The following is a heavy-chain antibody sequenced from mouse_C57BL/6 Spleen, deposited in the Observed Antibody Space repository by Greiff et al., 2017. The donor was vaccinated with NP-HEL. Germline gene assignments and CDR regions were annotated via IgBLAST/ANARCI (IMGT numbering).Heavy chain of an antibody. CDR1: GYTFTDYN. D-gene: IGHD2-4*01. Sequence: EVQLQESGPELVKPGASVKIPCKASGYTFTDYNMDWVKQSHGKSLEWIGDINPNNGGTIYNQKFKGKATLTVDKSSSTAYMELRSLTSEDTAVYYCARSPLYDYDESYWYFDVWGTGTTVTVSS. CDR2: INPNNGGT. V-gene: IGHV1-18*01. J-gene: IGHJ1*03. CDR3: ARSPLYDYDESYWYFDV.